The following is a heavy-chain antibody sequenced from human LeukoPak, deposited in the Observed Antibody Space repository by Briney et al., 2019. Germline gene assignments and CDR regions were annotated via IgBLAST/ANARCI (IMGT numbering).Heavy chain of an antibody. CDR3: AKRGVVIRVILVGFHKEAYYFDS. D-gene: IGHD3-22*01. CDR2: ISDSGGRT. V-gene: IGHV3-23*01. Sequence: GGSLRLSCAVSGITLSNYGMTWVRQAPGKGLEWVAGISDSGGRTNYADSVKGQLTISRDNAKNTLYLQMNSLRAEDTAVYFCAKRGVVIRVILVGFHKEAYYFDSWGQGALVTVSS. CDR1: GITLSNYG. J-gene: IGHJ4*02.